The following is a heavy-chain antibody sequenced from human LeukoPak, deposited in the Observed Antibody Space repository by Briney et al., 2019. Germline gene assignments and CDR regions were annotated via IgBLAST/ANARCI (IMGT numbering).Heavy chain of an antibody. CDR2: ISGSGGST. J-gene: IGHJ4*02. CDR3: VRDSRQSTGWHFDY. D-gene: IGHD6-19*01. Sequence: GGSLRLSCAASGFTFSSYAMSWVRQAPGKGLEWVSAISGSGGSTYYADSVKGRFTISRDNSKNTLYLQMDSLRAEDTAIYYCVRDSRQSTGWHFDYWGQGTLVTVSS. V-gene: IGHV3-23*01. CDR1: GFTFSSYA.